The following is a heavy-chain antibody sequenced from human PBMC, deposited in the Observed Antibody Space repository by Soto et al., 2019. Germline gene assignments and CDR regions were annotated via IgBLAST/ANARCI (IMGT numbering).Heavy chain of an antibody. CDR2: FDPVGGEV. J-gene: IGHJ3*02. D-gene: IGHD1-26*01. CDR1: GNTFTYRY. CDR3: ATTRWELLPGTFDI. Sequence: ASVKVSCKALGNTFTYRYLHWVRQAPGQALEWMGWFDPVGGEVLYAQKFQGRVTMTGDTSTDTAYMELSSLRSEDTAVYYCATTRWELLPGTFDIWGQGTMVTVSS. V-gene: IGHV1-24*01.